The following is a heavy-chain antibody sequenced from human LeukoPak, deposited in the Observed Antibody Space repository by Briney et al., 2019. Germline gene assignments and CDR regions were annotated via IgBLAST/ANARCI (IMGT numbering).Heavy chain of an antibody. CDR2: VNHSGST. CDR1: GGSFSGYY. Sequence: SETLSLTCAVYGGSFSGYYWSWIRQPPGKGLEWIGEVNHSGSTNYNPSLKSRVTISVDTSKNQFSLKLSSVTAADTAVYYCARRVPPLIALAGRGYFQHCGQGTLVTVSS. CDR3: ARRVPPLIALAGRGYFQH. D-gene: IGHD6-19*01. J-gene: IGHJ1*01. V-gene: IGHV4-34*01.